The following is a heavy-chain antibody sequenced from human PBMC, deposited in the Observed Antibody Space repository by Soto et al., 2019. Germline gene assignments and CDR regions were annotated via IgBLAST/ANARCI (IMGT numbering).Heavy chain of an antibody. J-gene: IGHJ5*02. V-gene: IGHV4-59*01. D-gene: IGHD2-15*01. CDR2: IYYSGST. CDR3: ARVGGGWFDP. CDR1: GRSISSYY. Sequence: SETLSLTCTVSGRSISSYYWSSIRQPPGKGLEWIGYIYYSGSTNYNPSLKSRVTISVDTSKNQFSLKLSSVTAADTAVYYCARVGGGWFDPWGQGTLVTVSS.